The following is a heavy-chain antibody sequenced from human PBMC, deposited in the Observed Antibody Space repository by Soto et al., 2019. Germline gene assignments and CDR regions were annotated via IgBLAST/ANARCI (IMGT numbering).Heavy chain of an antibody. V-gene: IGHV1-8*01. Sequence: QVQLVQSGAEVKKPGASVKVSCKASGYTFTSYDINWVRQATGQGLEWMGWMNPNSGNTGYAQKFQGRVTMTRNTSLRPAYMELSSLRSEDTAVYYCAAEGAVTIFGVVLPLDVWGKGTTVTVSS. CDR1: GYTFTSYD. D-gene: IGHD3-3*01. CDR3: AAEGAVTIFGVVLPLDV. CDR2: MNPNSGNT. J-gene: IGHJ6*04.